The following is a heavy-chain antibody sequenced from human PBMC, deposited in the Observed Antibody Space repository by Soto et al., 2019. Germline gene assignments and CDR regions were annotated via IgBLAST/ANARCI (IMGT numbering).Heavy chain of an antibody. D-gene: IGHD3-16*01. CDR1: GYTFTGYY. V-gene: IGHV1-2*02. CDR3: ARQNSYLRLGEIHGMDV. CDR2: INPNSGGT. Sequence: GGSVKVSCKASGYTFTGYYMHWVRQAPGEGLEWMGWINPNSGGTNYAQKFQGRVTMTRDTSISTAYMELSRLRSDDTAVYYCARQNSYLRLGEIHGMDVWGRGTTVTVSS. J-gene: IGHJ6*02.